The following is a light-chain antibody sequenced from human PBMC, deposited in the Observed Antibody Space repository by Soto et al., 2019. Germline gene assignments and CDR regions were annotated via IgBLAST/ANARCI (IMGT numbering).Light chain of an antibody. CDR2: DAS. V-gene: IGKV3-20*01. CDR1: QSVSSTF. Sequence: EIVLTQSPCTLSFSPLERATLSCRASQSVSSTFLAWYQQKPGQAPSLLIYDASIRATGIPDRFSGSGSGTDFTLTISRLEPEDFAVYYCQHYGSSPQAFGQGTKVDIK. CDR3: QHYGSSPQA. J-gene: IGKJ1*01.